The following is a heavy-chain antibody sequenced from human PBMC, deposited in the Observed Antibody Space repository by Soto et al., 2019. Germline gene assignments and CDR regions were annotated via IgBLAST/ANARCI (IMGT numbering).Heavy chain of an antibody. D-gene: IGHD2-21*02. CDR1: GFTSSDYW. Sequence: GGSLRLSCAASGFTSSDYWMHWVRQAPGEGLVWVSHITSDGSGTNYADSVKGRFTISRDNAKNTLYLQMINLRAEDTAVYYCARDRGVTNWFDPWGQGTLVTVSS. J-gene: IGHJ5*02. CDR3: ARDRGVTNWFDP. CDR2: ITSDGSGT. V-gene: IGHV3-74*01.